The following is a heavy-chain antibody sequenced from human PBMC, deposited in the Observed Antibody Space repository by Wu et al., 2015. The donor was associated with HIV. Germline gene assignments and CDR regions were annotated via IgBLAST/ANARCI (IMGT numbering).Heavy chain of an antibody. J-gene: IGHJ4*03. CDR3: ARNTGSVATSLYSLGV. D-gene: IGHD5-12*01. Sequence: QVQLVQFGAEVKKPGSSVKVTCKASGDGFTSYAVSWVRQAPGQGLEWMGGINPLFGTTKHAQKFLDRVTFTTDESKTTAYMELSSLTSEDTGVYYCARNTGSVATSLYSLGVWGQGTLVTVSS. V-gene: IGHV1-69*05. CDR2: INPLFGTT. CDR1: GDGFTSYA.